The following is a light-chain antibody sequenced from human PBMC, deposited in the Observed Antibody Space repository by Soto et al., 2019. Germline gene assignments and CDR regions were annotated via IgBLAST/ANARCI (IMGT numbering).Light chain of an antibody. J-gene: IGKJ2*01. CDR1: QRVLSTSINKNY. V-gene: IGKV4-1*01. CDR3: QQCYSTPYT. CDR2: WAS. Sequence: DTVMTQSPDSLAVSLAERATTNSKSTQRVLSTSINKNYLAWYQQKPGQPPKLLFYWASTRDSGVPDRFSGSGSGTDFALTISSLQAEDVAVYYCQQCYSTPYTFGQGTKLEIK.